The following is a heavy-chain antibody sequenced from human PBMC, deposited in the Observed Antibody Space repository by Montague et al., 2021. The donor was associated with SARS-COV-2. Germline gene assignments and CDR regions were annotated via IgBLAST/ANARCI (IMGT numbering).Heavy chain of an antibody. D-gene: IGHD2/OR15-2a*01. V-gene: IGHV2-70*01. J-gene: IGHJ4*02. Sequence: VKPTQTLTLTCPFSGFSLTTPGVSVGWIRQPPGRALEWLALIDWTHDQYYSRSLGTRLTISPGTSKSQVVLTLTNVDTVDTATYYCARNRLSVFDFWGQGTLLTVSS. CDR3: ARNRLSVFDF. CDR2: IDWTHDQ. CDR1: GFSLTTPGVS.